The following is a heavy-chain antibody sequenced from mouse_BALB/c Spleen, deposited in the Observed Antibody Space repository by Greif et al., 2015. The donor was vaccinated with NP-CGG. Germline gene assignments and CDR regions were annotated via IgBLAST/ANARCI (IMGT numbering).Heavy chain of an antibody. CDR2: IYPGGGYT. D-gene: IGHD3-2*01. CDR1: GYTFTNYW. J-gene: IGHJ4*01. Sequence: VQLQQSGAELVRPGTSVKISCKASGYTFTNYWLGWVKQRPGHGLEWIGDIYPGGGYTNYNEKFKGKATLTADTSSSTAYMQLSSLTSEDSAVYFCAIDSSGFYAMDYWGQGTSVTVSS. V-gene: IGHV1-63*02. CDR3: AIDSSGFYAMDY.